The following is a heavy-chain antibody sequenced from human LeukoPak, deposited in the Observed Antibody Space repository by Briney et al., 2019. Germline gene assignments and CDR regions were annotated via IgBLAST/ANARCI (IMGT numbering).Heavy chain of an antibody. V-gene: IGHV3-30*12. Sequence: PGGSLRLSCAASGFTFSSYGMHWVRQAPGKGLEWVALISYDGSNKYYADSVKGRFTISRDNAKNSLYLQMNSLRAEDTAVYYCARVMDGDDYGDYVGTFDYWGQGTLVTVSS. CDR3: ARVMDGDDYGDYVGTFDY. D-gene: IGHD4-17*01. J-gene: IGHJ4*02. CDR1: GFTFSSYG. CDR2: ISYDGSNK.